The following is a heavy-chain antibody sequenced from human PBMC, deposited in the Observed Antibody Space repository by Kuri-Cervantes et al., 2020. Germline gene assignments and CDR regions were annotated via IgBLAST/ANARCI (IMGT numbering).Heavy chain of an antibody. J-gene: IGHJ4*02. CDR1: GFTFGSYA. Sequence: GESLKISCAASGFTFGSYAMHWVRQAPGKGLEWVAVISYDGSNKYYADSVKGRFTISRDNSKNTLYLQMNSLRAENTAVYYCATGNSGTAGFDYWGQGTLVTVSS. D-gene: IGHD3-10*01. V-gene: IGHV3-30-3*01. CDR2: ISYDGSNK. CDR3: ATGNSGTAGFDY.